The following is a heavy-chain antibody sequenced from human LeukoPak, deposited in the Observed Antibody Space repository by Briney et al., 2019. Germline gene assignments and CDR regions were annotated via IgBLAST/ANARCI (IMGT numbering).Heavy chain of an antibody. D-gene: IGHD6-19*01. CDR2: IYPGDSDT. CDR1: GYSFTNYW. J-gene: IGHJ3*02. V-gene: IGHV5-51*01. CDR3: ARHSIAEAGNDAFDI. Sequence: GESLKISCKGSGYSFTNYWIGWVRQMPGKGLEWMGIIYPGDSDTRYSPSFQGQVTISADKSISTAYLQWSSLKASDTAMYYCARHSIAEAGNDAFDIWGQGTMVTVSS.